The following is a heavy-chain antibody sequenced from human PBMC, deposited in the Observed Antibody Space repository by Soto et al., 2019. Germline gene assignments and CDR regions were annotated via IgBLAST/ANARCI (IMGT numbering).Heavy chain of an antibody. CDR3: ARQDTSGHAFDY. D-gene: IGHD3-22*01. V-gene: IGHV4-59*08. Sequence: QVQLQESGPGLVKPSETLSLTCTVSGGSISSFDWNWIRQSPGKGLEWIGYISYSGSTNYNPSLKSRVTISVDTSKNQFSLKLSSVTAADTAVYYCARQDTSGHAFDYWGQGTLVTVSS. CDR1: GGSISSFD. CDR2: ISYSGST. J-gene: IGHJ4*02.